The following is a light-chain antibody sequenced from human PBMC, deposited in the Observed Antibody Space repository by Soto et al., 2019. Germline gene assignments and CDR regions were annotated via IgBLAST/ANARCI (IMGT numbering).Light chain of an antibody. J-gene: IGKJ1*01. CDR3: QQFYKGWT. Sequence: DIQMTQSPSSLSASVGDRVTITCRASQSISSYLNWYQQQRGKAPKLLIYGVSTLESGVPSRFSGFGSGTEFTLSISSLQPGDFGTYYCQQFYKGWTFGQGTRV. CDR1: QSISSY. V-gene: IGKV1-39*01. CDR2: GVS.